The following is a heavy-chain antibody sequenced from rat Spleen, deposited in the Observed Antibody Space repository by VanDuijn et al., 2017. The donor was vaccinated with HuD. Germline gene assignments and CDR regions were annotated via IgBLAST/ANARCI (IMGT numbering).Heavy chain of an antibody. Sequence: EVQLVESGGGLVQPGRSMKLSCAASGFTFSNYDMAWVRQAPKKGLEWVATISYDGDNTYYRDSVKGRFTISRDNAESTLYLQMNSLRSEDTATYFCARHEDYGGYSRDYFGYWGQGVMVTVSS. CDR3: ARHEDYGGYSRDYFGY. V-gene: IGHV5-22*01. D-gene: IGHD1-11*01. CDR2: ISYDGDNT. CDR1: GFTFSNYD. J-gene: IGHJ2*01.